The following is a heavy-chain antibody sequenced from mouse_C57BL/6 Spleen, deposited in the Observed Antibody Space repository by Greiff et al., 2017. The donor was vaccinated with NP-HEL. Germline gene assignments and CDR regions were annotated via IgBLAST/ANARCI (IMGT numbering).Heavy chain of an antibody. CDR2: ISYSGST. CDR1: GYSITSGYV. D-gene: IGHD4-1*01. Sequence: ESGPGMVKPSQSLSLTCTVTGYSITSGYVWHWIRHFPGNHLEWMGYISYSGSTTYNQSLKRRMFITHDTSKNNFFMKLNSGTTEDTATYYCARSNWVYAMDYWGQGTSVTVSS. V-gene: IGHV3-1*01. CDR3: ARSNWVYAMDY. J-gene: IGHJ4*01.